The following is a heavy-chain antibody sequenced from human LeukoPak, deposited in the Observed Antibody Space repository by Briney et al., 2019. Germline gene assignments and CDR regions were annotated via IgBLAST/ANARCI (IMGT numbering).Heavy chain of an antibody. CDR2: IIPIFGTA. CDR3: ARGCRDDYSNYWYFDL. V-gene: IGHV1-69*13. Sequence: GASVKVSCKASGGTFSSYAISWVRQAPGQGLEWMGGIIPIFGTANYAQKFQGRVTITADESTSTAYMELSSLRSEDTAVYYCARGCRDDYSNYWYFDLWGRGTLVTVSS. J-gene: IGHJ2*01. CDR1: GGTFSSYA. D-gene: IGHD5-24*01.